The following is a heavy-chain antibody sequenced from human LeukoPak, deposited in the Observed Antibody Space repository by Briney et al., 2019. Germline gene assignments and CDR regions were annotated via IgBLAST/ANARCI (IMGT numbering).Heavy chain of an antibody. J-gene: IGHJ4*02. CDR2: INPNSGVT. CDR1: GYTFTDYY. V-gene: IGHV1-2*02. CDR3: ARGFHDLNSSGYDY. D-gene: IGHD3-22*01. Sequence: ASVTVSCKASGYTFTDYYMHWVRQAPGQGLEWMGWINPNSGVTNYAQQFQGRVTMTRDMSIRTAYVELSRLRSDDTAVYYCARGFHDLNSSGYDYWGRGSLVTVSS.